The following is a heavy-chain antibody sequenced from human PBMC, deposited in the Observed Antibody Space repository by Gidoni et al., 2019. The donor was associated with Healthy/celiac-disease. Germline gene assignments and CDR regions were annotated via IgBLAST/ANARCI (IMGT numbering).Heavy chain of an antibody. J-gene: IGHJ4*02. CDR2: IDWDDDK. CDR3: ARESNTWYPVKFDS. D-gene: IGHD6-13*01. V-gene: IGHV2-70*15. Sequence: QVTLRESGPALVKPTQTLTLTCTFSGFSLSITGMSVNWIRQPPGKALEWLARIDWDDDKYYSTSLETRLTISKDTSKNQVVLTMTNMDPVDTATYYCARESNTWYPVKFDSWGQGTLVTVSS. CDR1: GFSLSITGMS.